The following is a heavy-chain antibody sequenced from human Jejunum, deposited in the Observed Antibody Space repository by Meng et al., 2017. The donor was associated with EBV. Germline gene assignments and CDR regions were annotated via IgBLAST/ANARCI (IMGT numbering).Heavy chain of an antibody. J-gene: IGHJ4*02. Sequence: QLTESGPGLVKPAETLALTCTVAGGAVNRGNVYWSWIRQPPGKGLEWIGYIYYSGSTNYIPSLKSRVTISLDTSKNQFSLKLSSVTAADTAVYYCAGLRYSGYDRAFDYWGQGALVTVSS. CDR2: IYYSGST. CDR1: GGAVNRGNVY. CDR3: AGLRYSGYDRAFDY. D-gene: IGHD5-12*01. V-gene: IGHV4-61*01.